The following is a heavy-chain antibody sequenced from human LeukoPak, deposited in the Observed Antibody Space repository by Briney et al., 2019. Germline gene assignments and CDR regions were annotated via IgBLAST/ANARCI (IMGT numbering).Heavy chain of an antibody. V-gene: IGHV3-30*18. J-gene: IGHJ4*02. CDR2: MSFDGSDK. D-gene: IGHD2-8*02. Sequence: PGGSLRLSCVGSGFTFRDYGMHWVRQAPGKGLEWVALMSFDGSDKYFADSVKGRFTISRDNSKNTLYLHMSNLRAEDTALYYCAKDLAGGNVPDSWGQGTRVTVYS. CDR3: AKDLAGGNVPDS. CDR1: GFTFRDYG.